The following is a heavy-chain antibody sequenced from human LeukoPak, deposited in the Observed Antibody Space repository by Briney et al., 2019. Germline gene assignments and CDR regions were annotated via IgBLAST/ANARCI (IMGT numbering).Heavy chain of an antibody. Sequence: PGGSLRLSCAASGFTFSSSSMNWVRQAPGKGLEWVSYISASSSTIYYADSVKGRFTISRDNAKNSLYLRMSSLRAEDTAVYYCATGNQWLAFDSWGQGTLVTVSS. CDR1: GFTFSSSS. J-gene: IGHJ4*02. D-gene: IGHD6-19*01. CDR3: ATGNQWLAFDS. V-gene: IGHV3-48*01. CDR2: ISASSSTI.